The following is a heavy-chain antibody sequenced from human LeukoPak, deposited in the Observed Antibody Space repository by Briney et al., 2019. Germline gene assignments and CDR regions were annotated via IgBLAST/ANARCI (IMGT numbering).Heavy chain of an antibody. CDR3: ARDEVSGDGWFDP. CDR2: INPNSGGT. V-gene: IGHV1-2*02. CDR1: GYTFTSYG. J-gene: IGHJ5*02. Sequence: ASVKVSCKASGYTFTSYGISWVRQAPGQGLEWVGWINPNSGGTNYAQKFQGRVTMTRDTSISTAYMELSRLRSDDTAVYYCARDEVSGDGWFDPWGQGTLVTVSS. D-gene: IGHD3-10*02.